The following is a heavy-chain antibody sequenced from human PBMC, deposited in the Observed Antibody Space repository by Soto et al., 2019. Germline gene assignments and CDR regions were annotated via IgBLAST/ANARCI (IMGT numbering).Heavy chain of an antibody. CDR1: GFTFSSYA. CDR2: ISGSGGST. J-gene: IGHJ4*02. CDR3: AKGIYEEQWLASGS. Sequence: GSLRLSCAASGFTFSSYAMSWVRQAPGKGLEWVSAISGSGGSTYYADSVKGRFTISRDNSKNTLYPQMNSLRAEDTAVYYCAKGIYEEQWLASGSWGQGTLVTVSS. D-gene: IGHD6-19*01. V-gene: IGHV3-23*01.